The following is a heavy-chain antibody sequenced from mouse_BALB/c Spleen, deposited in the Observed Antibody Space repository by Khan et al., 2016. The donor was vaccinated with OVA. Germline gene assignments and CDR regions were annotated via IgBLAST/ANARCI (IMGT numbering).Heavy chain of an antibody. V-gene: IGHV2-2*02. J-gene: IGHJ3*01. D-gene: IGHD2-4*01. Sequence: VQLQQSGPGLVQPSQSLSITCTVSGFSLTRNGVHWVRQSPGKGLEWLGVIWSGGSTAYNAAFISRLSISKDNSKSQVFFNMNSLQANDTAIYYCARNYDYDEGLAYWGQGTLVTVSA. CDR1: GFSLTRNG. CDR3: ARNYDYDEGLAY. CDR2: IWSGGST.